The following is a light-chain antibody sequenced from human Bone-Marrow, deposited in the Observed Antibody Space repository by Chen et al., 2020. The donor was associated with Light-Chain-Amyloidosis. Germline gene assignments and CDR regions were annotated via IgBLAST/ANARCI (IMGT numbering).Light chain of an antibody. CDR2: RDT. CDR3: QSADSSGTYEVR. CDR1: DLPTKY. Sequence: SYELTQPPSVSVSPGQTARITCSGDDLPTKYAYWYQQKPGQAPVLVIHRDTEWPSGISERFSGSSSGTTATLTSSGVQAEDEADYHCQSADSSGTYEVRFGGGTKLTVL. J-gene: IGLJ2*01. V-gene: IGLV3-25*03.